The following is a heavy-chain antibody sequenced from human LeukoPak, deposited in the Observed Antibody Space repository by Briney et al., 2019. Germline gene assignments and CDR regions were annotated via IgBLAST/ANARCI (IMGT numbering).Heavy chain of an antibody. CDR1: GFTFDDYA. Sequence: GRSLRLSCAASGFTFDDYAMHWVRQAPGKGLEWVSGISWNSGSIGYADSVKGRFTISRDNAKNSLYLQMNSLRAEDTALYYCAKDIFGSGSYCTGGFDYWGQGTLVTVSS. V-gene: IGHV3-9*01. CDR3: AKDIFGSGSYCTGGFDY. D-gene: IGHD3-10*01. J-gene: IGHJ4*02. CDR2: ISWNSGSI.